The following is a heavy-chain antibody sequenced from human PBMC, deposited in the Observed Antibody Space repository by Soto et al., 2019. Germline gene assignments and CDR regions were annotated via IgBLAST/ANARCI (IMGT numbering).Heavy chain of an antibody. D-gene: IGHD4-4*01. V-gene: IGHV3-74*01. J-gene: IGHJ3*02. Sequence: GGSLRLSCAAVGFPFSSYWMHWGRQAPGKGLVWVSRINSDGSSTSYADSVKGRFTISRDNAKNTLYLQMNSLRAEDTAVYYCAREVHAVTRYDAFDIWGQGTMVSV. CDR1: GFPFSSYW. CDR3: AREVHAVTRYDAFDI. CDR2: INSDGSST.